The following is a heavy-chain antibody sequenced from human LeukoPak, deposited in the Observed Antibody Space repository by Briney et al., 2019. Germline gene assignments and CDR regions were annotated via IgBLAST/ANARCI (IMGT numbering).Heavy chain of an antibody. CDR2: IIPILGIA. V-gene: IGHV1-69*04. CDR3: ARDRGDPLFDY. D-gene: IGHD2-21*02. Sequence: ASVKVSCKASGGTFSSYAIIWVRQAPGQGLEWMGRIIPILGIANYARKFQGRVTITADKSTSTAYMELSSLRSEDTAVYYCARDRGDPLFDYWGQGTLVTVSS. CDR1: GGTFSSYA. J-gene: IGHJ4*02.